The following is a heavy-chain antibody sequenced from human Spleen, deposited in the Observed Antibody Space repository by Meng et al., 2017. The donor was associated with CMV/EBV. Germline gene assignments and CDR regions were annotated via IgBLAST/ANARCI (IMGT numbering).Heavy chain of an antibody. CDR1: FTFSSYA. J-gene: IGHJ3*02. Sequence: FTFSSYAMSWVRQVPGKGLEWVSSISAGGGSTYYADSVKGRFTISRDNSKNTLYLQMNSLRAEDTAVYYCAKDCSRTSCQGLGALDIWGQGTMVTVSS. V-gene: IGHV3-23*01. D-gene: IGHD2-2*01. CDR3: AKDCSRTSCQGLGALDI. CDR2: ISAGGGST.